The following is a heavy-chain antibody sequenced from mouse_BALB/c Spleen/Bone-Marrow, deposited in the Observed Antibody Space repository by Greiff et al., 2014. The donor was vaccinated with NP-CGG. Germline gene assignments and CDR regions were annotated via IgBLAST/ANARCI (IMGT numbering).Heavy chain of an antibody. J-gene: IGHJ4*01. Sequence: VQLKEFGAELVKPGASVKLSCTASGFNFKDTYMHWVKQRPEQGLEWIGRIDPANGNTKYDPKFQGKATITADTSSNTAYLQLSSLTSEDTAVYYCARWEYYAMDYWGQGTSVTVSS. V-gene: IGHV14-3*02. CDR3: ARWEYYAMDY. CDR2: IDPANGNT. D-gene: IGHD4-1*01. CDR1: GFNFKDTY.